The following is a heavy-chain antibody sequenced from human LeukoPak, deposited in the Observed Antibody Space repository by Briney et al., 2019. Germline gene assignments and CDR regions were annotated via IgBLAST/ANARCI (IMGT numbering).Heavy chain of an antibody. J-gene: IGHJ4*02. CDR1: GFTFSSYS. V-gene: IGHV3-48*01. D-gene: IGHD5-12*01. CDR3: ARGYDEFDY. Sequence: GGSLRLSCATSGFTFSSYSMNWVRQAPGKGLEWVSYISSSSSTIYYADSVKGRSTISRDNAKNSLYLQMNNLRAEDTAVYYCARGYDEFDYWGQGTLVTVSS. CDR2: ISSSSSTI.